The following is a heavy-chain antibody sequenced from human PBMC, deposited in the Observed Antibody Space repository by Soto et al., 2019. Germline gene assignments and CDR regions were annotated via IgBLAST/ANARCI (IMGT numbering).Heavy chain of an antibody. CDR1: GGSISSSSYY. CDR2: IYYSGST. J-gene: IGHJ4*02. CDR3: ARDSSGYFL. Sequence: PSETLSLTCTVSGGSISSSSYYWGWIRQPPGKGLEWIGSIYYSGSTYYNPSLKSRVTISVDTSKNQFSLKLSSVTAADTAVYYCARDSSGYFLWGQGTLVTVSS. D-gene: IGHD3-22*01. V-gene: IGHV4-39*07.